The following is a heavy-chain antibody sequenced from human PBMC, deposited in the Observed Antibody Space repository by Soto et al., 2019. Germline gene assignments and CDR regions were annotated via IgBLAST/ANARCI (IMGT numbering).Heavy chain of an antibody. J-gene: IGHJ4*02. Sequence: QVQLQESGPGLVKPSQTLSLTCTVSGGSISSGDYYWSWIRQPPGKGLEWIGYISYSGSTYYNPPLTSRVTISVDPSKNQFSLKLSSVPAADTAVYYCAGGTALATVDYWGQGTLVTVSS. D-gene: IGHD5-18*01. V-gene: IGHV4-30-4*01. CDR1: GGSISSGDYY. CDR2: ISYSGST. CDR3: AGGTALATVDY.